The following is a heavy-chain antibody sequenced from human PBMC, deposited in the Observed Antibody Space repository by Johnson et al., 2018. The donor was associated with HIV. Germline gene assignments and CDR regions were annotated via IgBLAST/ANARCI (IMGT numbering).Heavy chain of an antibody. Sequence: MQLVESGGGLVQPGGSLRLSCAASGFTVSSNYMSWVRQAPGKGLEWVSVIYSGDRTYSAVSVKGRFTISRDSSKNTLYLQMNSLRAEDMAVYYCARDIIAVAGYDAFDIWGQGTMVTVSS. J-gene: IGHJ3*02. V-gene: IGHV3-66*01. CDR1: GFTVSSNY. CDR3: ARDIIAVAGYDAFDI. CDR2: IYSGDRT. D-gene: IGHD6-19*01.